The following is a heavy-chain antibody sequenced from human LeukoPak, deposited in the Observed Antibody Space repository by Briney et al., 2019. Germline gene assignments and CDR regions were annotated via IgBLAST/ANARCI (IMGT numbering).Heavy chain of an antibody. Sequence: GGSLRLSCAASGFTFSSYAMSWVRQAPGKGLGWVSAISGSGGSTYYADSVKGRFTISRDNSKKTLYLQINSLRAEDTAVYYCAKQRYYYDSSGEQRQYYFDYWGQGTLVTVSS. CDR2: ISGSGGST. CDR3: AKQRYYYDSSGEQRQYYFDY. V-gene: IGHV3-23*01. CDR1: GFTFSSYA. J-gene: IGHJ4*02. D-gene: IGHD3-22*01.